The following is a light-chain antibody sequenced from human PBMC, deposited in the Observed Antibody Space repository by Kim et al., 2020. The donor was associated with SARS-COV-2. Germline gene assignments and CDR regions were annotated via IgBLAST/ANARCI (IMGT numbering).Light chain of an antibody. Sequence: DIQLTQSPTSLSAYVGDRVTITCRASQGINNYLVWFQQKPGKAPKPLMYGGASEFSSSGSGTHFILTINNLQPEDFATYYCQQYSSYPRTFGQGTKVDIK. CDR3: QQYSSYPRT. J-gene: IGKJ1*01. CDR1: QGINNY. V-gene: IGKV1-16*02.